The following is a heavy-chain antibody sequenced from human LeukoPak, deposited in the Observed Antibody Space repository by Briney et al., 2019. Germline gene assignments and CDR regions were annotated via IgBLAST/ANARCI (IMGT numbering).Heavy chain of an antibody. J-gene: IGHJ4*02. Sequence: ASVKVSCKASGGTFSSYAISWVRQAPGQGLEWMGGIIPIFGTANYAQKFQGRVTITANKSTSTAYMELSSLRSEDTAAYYCARGRDSRQDFDYWGQGTLVAVSS. CDR3: ARGRDSRQDFDY. CDR2: IIPIFGTA. V-gene: IGHV1-69*06. CDR1: GGTFSSYA. D-gene: IGHD6-13*01.